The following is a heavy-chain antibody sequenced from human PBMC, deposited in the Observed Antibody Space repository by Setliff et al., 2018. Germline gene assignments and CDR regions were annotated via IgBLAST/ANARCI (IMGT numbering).Heavy chain of an antibody. CDR3: AKARSAGQWLVYFDY. D-gene: IGHD6-19*01. Sequence: GGSLRLSCAASGFTFSVSAMYWVRQASGKGLEWVGRIRSKSDSYATIYAASVGGRFTISRDDSKNTLYLQMNSLRAEDTAVYYCAKARSAGQWLVYFDYWGQGTLVTVSS. V-gene: IGHV3-73*01. CDR2: IRSKSDSYAT. CDR1: GFTFSVSA. J-gene: IGHJ4*02.